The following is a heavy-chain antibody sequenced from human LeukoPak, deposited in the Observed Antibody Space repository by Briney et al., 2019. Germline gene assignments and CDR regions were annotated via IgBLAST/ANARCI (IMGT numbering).Heavy chain of an antibody. CDR2: IRSKAYGGTT. D-gene: IGHD3-22*01. Sequence: GGSLRLSCAASGFTFSSYGMSWVRQAPGKGLEWVGFIRSKAYGGTTEYAASVKGRFTISRDDSKSIAYLQMNSLKTEDTAVYYCTRDGSDSSGHYYDYFDYWGQGTLVTVSS. CDR1: GFTFSSYG. J-gene: IGHJ4*02. CDR3: TRDGSDSSGHYYDYFDY. V-gene: IGHV3-49*04.